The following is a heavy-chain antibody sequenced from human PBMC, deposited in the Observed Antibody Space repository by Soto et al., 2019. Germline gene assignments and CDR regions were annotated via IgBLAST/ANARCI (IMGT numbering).Heavy chain of an antibody. CDR2: IYYSGST. CDR1: GGSISSYY. CDR3: AREGESGSYYLQAFDI. V-gene: IGHV4-59*01. J-gene: IGHJ3*02. D-gene: IGHD1-26*01. Sequence: SETLSLTCTVSGGSISSYYWSWIRQPPGKGLEWIGYIYYSGSTNYNPSLKSRVTISVDTSKNQFSLKLRSVTAADTAVYYCAREGESGSYYLQAFDIWGQGTMVTVPS.